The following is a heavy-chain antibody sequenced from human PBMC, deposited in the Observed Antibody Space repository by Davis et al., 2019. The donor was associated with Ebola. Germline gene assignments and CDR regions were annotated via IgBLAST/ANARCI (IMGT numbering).Heavy chain of an antibody. V-gene: IGHV3-73*01. J-gene: IGHJ6*02. CDR3: AKDWRGYSYGTPSSMDV. D-gene: IGHD5-18*01. CDR2: IRSKANGYAT. CDR1: GFTFSGSA. Sequence: GGSLRLSCAASGFTFSGSAMHWVRQASGKGLEWVGRIRSKANGYATAYAASVKGRFTISRDNSKNTLYLQMNSLRAEDTAVYYCAKDWRGYSYGTPSSMDVWGQGTTVTVSS.